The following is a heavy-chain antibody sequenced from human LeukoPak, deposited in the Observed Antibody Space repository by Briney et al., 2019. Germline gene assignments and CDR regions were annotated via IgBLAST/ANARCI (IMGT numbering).Heavy chain of an antibody. CDR1: GFSFSSYS. D-gene: IGHD3-10*01. CDR2: ISSSSSYT. J-gene: IGHJ4*02. CDR3: ARDTSSSYGSGSDY. V-gene: IGHV3-21*05. Sequence: PGRSLRLSCAASGFSFSSYSMNWVRQAPGKGLEWVSYISSSSSYTNYADSVKGRFTISRDNAKNSLYLQMNSLRAEDTALYYCARDTSSSYGSGSDYWGQGTLVTVSS.